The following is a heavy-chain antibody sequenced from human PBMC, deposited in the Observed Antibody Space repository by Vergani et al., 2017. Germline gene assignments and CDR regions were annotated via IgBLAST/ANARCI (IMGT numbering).Heavy chain of an antibody. CDR2: ISNDGGNK. V-gene: IGHV3-30*03. D-gene: IGHD1-26*01. Sequence: QVQLVESGGNVVQSGTSLRLSCAASGFSFGSYGMHWVRQSPGKGLEWVAVISNDGGNKYYAHSVKGRFTISRDNSKNTLYLQMNSLRAEDTAVYYCARSSGSYLRFDYWGQGTLVTVSS. J-gene: IGHJ4*02. CDR1: GFSFGSYG. CDR3: ARSSGSYLRFDY.